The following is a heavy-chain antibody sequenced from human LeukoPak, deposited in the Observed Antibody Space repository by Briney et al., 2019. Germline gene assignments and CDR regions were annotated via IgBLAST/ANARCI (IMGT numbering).Heavy chain of an antibody. J-gene: IGHJ4*02. D-gene: IGHD3-16*01. CDR3: VRDFNWAFDY. CDR2: ISHDGNTG. Sequence: PGGSLRLSCAASKFMFSAYNMHWVRQVPGKGLEWLAIISHDGNTGHYADSVKGRFTISRDNSKDTVDLQMNSLRADDTAVYYCVRDFNWAFDYWGQGTLVTVSS. V-gene: IGHV3-30-3*01. CDR1: KFMFSAYN.